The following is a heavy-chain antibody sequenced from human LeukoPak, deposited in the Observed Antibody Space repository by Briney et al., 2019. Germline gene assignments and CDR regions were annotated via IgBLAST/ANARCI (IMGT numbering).Heavy chain of an antibody. Sequence: GGSLRLSCTASGFIFSNYEMIWIRQAPGKGLEWVSYFSSSGTIIYYADAVKGRFSISRDNPKNSLYLQMNSLRVDDTAVYYCAELGITMIGGVWGKGTTVTISS. CDR1: GFIFSNYE. CDR2: FSSSGTII. CDR3: AELGITMIGGV. D-gene: IGHD3-10*02. J-gene: IGHJ6*04. V-gene: IGHV3-48*03.